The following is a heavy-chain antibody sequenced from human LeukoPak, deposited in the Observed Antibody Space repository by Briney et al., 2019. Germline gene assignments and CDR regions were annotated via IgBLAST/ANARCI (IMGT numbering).Heavy chain of an antibody. CDR2: IKQDGSEK. J-gene: IGHJ4*02. CDR3: VVLAAAGSGDY. D-gene: IGHD6-13*01. Sequence: GGSLRLSCAASGFTFSSYWMSWVRQAPGKGLEWVANIKQDGSEKYYVDSVKGRFTISRDNAKNSLYLQMNSLRAEDTAVYYCVVLAAAGSGDYWGQGTLVTVSS. V-gene: IGHV3-7*01. CDR1: GFTFSSYW.